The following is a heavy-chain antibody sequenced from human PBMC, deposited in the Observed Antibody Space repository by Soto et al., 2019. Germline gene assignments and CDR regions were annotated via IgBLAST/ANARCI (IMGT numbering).Heavy chain of an antibody. CDR3: ASSQGDY. V-gene: IGHV3-43*01. Sequence: EVHLVESGGVVVQPGGSLRLTCAASGFTFDDHNMHWVRQVPGKGLEWVSFISWDGGTTYYADSVKGRFTVSRDNSINLLYLQMNALTTEDSALYYCASSQGDYWGQGTLVTVS. CDR1: GFTFDDHN. D-gene: IGHD6-6*01. J-gene: IGHJ4*02. CDR2: ISWDGGTT.